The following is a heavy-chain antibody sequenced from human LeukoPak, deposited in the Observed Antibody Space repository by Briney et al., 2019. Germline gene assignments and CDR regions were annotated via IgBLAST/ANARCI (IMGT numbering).Heavy chain of an antibody. J-gene: IGHJ4*02. Sequence: PGGSLRLSCAASGFTFSSYAMSWVRQAPGKGLVWVSRINYDGTSTTYADSVKGRFTVSRDNGKKTVSLQINSLRPDDTAVYYCAREANTAFDYWGQGTLVTVSS. D-gene: IGHD2/OR15-2a*01. CDR2: INYDGTST. V-gene: IGHV3-74*01. CDR3: AREANTAFDY. CDR1: GFTFSSYA.